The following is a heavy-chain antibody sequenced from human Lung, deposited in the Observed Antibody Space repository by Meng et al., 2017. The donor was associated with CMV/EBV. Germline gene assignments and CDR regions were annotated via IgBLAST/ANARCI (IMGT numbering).Heavy chain of an antibody. V-gene: IGHV4-34*01. CDR2: INHSGST. CDR1: GGSFSGYY. CDR3: ARGRGKPAAIYYYGMDV. Sequence: LXCAVYGGSFSGYYWSWIRQPPGKGLEWIGEINHSGSTNNNPSLKSRVTISVDTSKNQFSLKLSSVTAADTAVYYCARGRGKPAAIYYYGMDVWGQGXTVTVSS. J-gene: IGHJ6*02. D-gene: IGHD2-2*02.